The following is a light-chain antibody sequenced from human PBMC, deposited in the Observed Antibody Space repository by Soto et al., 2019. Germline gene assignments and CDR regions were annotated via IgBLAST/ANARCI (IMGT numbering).Light chain of an antibody. CDR2: DAS. Sequence: IQMTQSPSTLSSCVGDIVTITCRASQSISRWLAWYHQKPGKAPKLLIYDASTLESGVPSRFSGSGSGTEFTLTISSLQPDDFATYYCQQYNSYSWTFGQGTKVDIK. V-gene: IGKV1-5*01. CDR1: QSISRW. CDR3: QQYNSYSWT. J-gene: IGKJ1*01.